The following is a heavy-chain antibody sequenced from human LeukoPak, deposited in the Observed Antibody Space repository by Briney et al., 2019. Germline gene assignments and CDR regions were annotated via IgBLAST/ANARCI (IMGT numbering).Heavy chain of an antibody. CDR2: LYTSGST. CDR3: ARASNYYDSSGYPNWFDP. CDR1: GGSISSGSYY. J-gene: IGHJ5*02. Sequence: SETLSLTCTVSGGSISSGSYYWSWIRQPAGKGLEWIGRLYTSGSTNYNPSLKSRVTISVDTSKNQFSLKLSSVTAADTAVYYCARASNYYDSSGYPNWFDPWGQGTLVTVSS. V-gene: IGHV4-61*02. D-gene: IGHD3-22*01.